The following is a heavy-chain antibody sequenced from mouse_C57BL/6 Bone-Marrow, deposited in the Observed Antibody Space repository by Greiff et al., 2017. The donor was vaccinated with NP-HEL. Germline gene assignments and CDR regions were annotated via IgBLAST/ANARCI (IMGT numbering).Heavy chain of an antibody. CDR3: TGLLGAY. V-gene: IGHV6-3*01. CDR2: IRLKSDNYET. CDR1: GFTFSNYW. D-gene: IGHD2-1*01. J-gene: IGHJ3*01. Sequence: EVKVEESGGGLVQPGGSMKLSCVASGFTFSNYWMNWVRQSPEKGLEWVAQIRLKSDNYETHYAESVKGRFTISRDESTSSVYLQMNNLRAEDTGIYYCTGLLGAYWGQGTLVTVSA.